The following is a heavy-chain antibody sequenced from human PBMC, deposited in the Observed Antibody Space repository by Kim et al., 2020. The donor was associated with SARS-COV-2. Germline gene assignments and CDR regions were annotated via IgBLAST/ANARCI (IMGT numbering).Heavy chain of an antibody. CDR1: GYTFSRYE. V-gene: IGHV1-8*01. Sequence: ASVKVSCQASGYTFSRYEINWVRQAAGQGLEWLGWMSLEGGDTGYVQKFQGRVTMTRNASTNTAYMDLSGLTYEDTAVYYCVRGEWVGDLDYWGQGSLVTVSS. CDR3: VRGEWVGDLDY. CDR2: MSLEGGDT. D-gene: IGHD1-26*01. J-gene: IGHJ4*02.